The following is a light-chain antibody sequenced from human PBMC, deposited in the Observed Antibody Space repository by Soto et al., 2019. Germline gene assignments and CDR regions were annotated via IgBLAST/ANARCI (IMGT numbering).Light chain of an antibody. CDR3: QKYNSAPWT. V-gene: IGKV1-27*01. CDR1: RDITDY. J-gene: IGKJ1*01. Sequence: DVQMTQSPSSLSASVGDRVTITCRASRDITDYLAWYQQKPGQVPTLLIYAASTLQSGVPSRFTASGSGTDFTLTIIGLQSEDFATYYCQKYNSAPWTFGQGTKVEF. CDR2: AAS.